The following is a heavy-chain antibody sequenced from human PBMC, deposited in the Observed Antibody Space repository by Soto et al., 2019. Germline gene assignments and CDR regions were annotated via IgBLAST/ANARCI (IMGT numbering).Heavy chain of an antibody. Sequence: ESLKISFKASGYSFSTYWIAWVRQMPGKSLEWMAIINPDDYDTRYSPSFQGQVTISADRSIKTAYLHWSSLKASDTAMYYCARPDSTGYYSFWGQGTLVTVSS. CDR2: INPDDYDT. J-gene: IGHJ4*02. CDR1: GYSFSTYW. CDR3: ARPDSTGYYSF. V-gene: IGHV5-51*01. D-gene: IGHD3-22*01.